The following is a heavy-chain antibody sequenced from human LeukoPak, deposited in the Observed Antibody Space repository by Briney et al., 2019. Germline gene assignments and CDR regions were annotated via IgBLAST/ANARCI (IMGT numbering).Heavy chain of an antibody. CDR2: INPNSGGT. CDR1: GGTFSSYA. V-gene: IGHV1-2*02. J-gene: IGHJ6*03. Sequence: APVKVSCKASGGTFSSYAISWVRQAPGQGLEWMGSINPNSGGTNYAQKFQGRVTLTRDTSISTAYMELSRLRSDDTAVYYCARERRGIAVAEYYYYYMDVWGKGTTVTVSS. D-gene: IGHD6-19*01. CDR3: ARERRGIAVAEYYYYYMDV.